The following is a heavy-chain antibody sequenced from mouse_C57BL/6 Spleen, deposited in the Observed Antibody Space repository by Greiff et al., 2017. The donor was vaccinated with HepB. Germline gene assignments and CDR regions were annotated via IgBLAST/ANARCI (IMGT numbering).Heavy chain of an antibody. V-gene: IGHV1-55*01. Sequence: QVQLQQSGAELVKPGASVKMSCKASGYTFTSYWITWVKQRPGQGLEWIGDIYPGSGSTNYNEKFKSKATMTVDTSSSTAYMQLSSRTSEDSAVYYCARFHYYGSSPYWYFEVWGTGTTVTVSS. CDR3: ARFHYYGSSPYWYFEV. CDR1: GYTFTSYW. D-gene: IGHD1-1*01. J-gene: IGHJ1*03. CDR2: IYPGSGST.